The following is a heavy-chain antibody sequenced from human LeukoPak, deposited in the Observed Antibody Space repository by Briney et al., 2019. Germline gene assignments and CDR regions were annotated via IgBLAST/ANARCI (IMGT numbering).Heavy chain of an antibody. CDR3: ASGERGYSYGPLDY. CDR2: IFYAGST. V-gene: IGHV4-59*08. CDR1: GGSFSGYY. J-gene: IGHJ4*02. Sequence: SETLSLTCAVYGGSFSGYYWSWIRQPPGKGLEWIGYIFYAGSTTYNPSLKSRVTISIDTSKNQFSLKLNSVTAADTAVYYCASGERGYSYGPLDYWGQGILVTVSS. D-gene: IGHD5-18*01.